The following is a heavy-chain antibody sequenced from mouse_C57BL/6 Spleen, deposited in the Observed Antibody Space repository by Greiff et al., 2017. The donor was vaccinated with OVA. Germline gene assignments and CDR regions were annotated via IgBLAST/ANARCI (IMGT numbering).Heavy chain of an antibody. CDR2: IDPSDSYT. J-gene: IGHJ3*01. Sequence: QVQLKQPGAELVMPGASVKLSCKASGYTFTSYWMHWVKQRPGQGLEWIGEIDPSDSYTNYNQKFKGKSTLTVDKSSSTAYMQLSSLTSEDSAVYYCVSDSSGYWAYWGQGTLVTVSA. D-gene: IGHD3-2*02. V-gene: IGHV1-69*01. CDR3: VSDSSGYWAY. CDR1: GYTFTSYW.